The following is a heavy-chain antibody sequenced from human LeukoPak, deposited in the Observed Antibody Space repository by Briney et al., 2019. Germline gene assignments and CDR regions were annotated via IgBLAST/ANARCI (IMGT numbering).Heavy chain of an antibody. CDR3: ARGVYYYGSGSYYREKYYFDY. CDR2: IYTSGST. Sequence: PSETLSLTCTVSGGSISSYYWGWIRQPAGKGLEWIGRIYTSGSTNYNPSLKSRVTISVDTSKNQFSLKLSSVTAADTAVYYCARGVYYYGSGSYYREKYYFDYWGQGTLVTVSS. CDR1: GGSISSYY. D-gene: IGHD3-10*01. J-gene: IGHJ4*02. V-gene: IGHV4-4*07.